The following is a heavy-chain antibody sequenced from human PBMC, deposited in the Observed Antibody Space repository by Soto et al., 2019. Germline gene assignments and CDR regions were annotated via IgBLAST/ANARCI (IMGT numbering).Heavy chain of an antibody. CDR1: GFTFSSYG. D-gene: IGHD6-19*01. CDR3: ARYSHVGLGWQLAADY. V-gene: IGHV3-33*01. J-gene: IGHJ4*02. CDR2: IWYDGSNK. Sequence: HPGPPLRLSCAASGFTFSSYGMHWVSQAPGKGLEWVAVIWYDGSNKYYAESVKGRFTISRDNSKNTLYLQMNSLRAEDTAVYYCARYSHVGLGWQLAADYGSQGTLVHVCS.